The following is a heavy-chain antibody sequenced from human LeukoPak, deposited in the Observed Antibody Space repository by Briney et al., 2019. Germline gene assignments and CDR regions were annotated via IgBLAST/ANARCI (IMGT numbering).Heavy chain of an antibody. CDR2: IYTSGST. CDR3: ARRRVAAGHLGNWLDP. CDR1: GGSISSYC. V-gene: IGHV4-4*09. J-gene: IGHJ5*02. Sequence: SETLSLTCTVSGGSISSYCWSWIRQPPGKGLEWIGYIYTSGSTNYNPSLKSRVTISVDTSKNQFSLKLSSVTAADTAVYYCARRRVAAGHLGNWLDPWGQGTLVTVSS. D-gene: IGHD6-13*01.